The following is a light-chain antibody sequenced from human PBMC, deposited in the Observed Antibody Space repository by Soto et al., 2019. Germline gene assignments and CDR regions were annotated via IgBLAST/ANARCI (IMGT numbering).Light chain of an antibody. CDR1: ENISSN. CDR2: DAS. CDR3: QQYNKWPPIT. J-gene: IGKJ3*01. Sequence: EIVMMQSPATLSVSPGERATLSCRASENISSNLTWYQQKPGQAPRLLIYDASTRATGIPARFSGSGSGTELTLTISSLQSEDFAVYYCQQYNKWPPITFGPGTKVDIK. V-gene: IGKV3-15*01.